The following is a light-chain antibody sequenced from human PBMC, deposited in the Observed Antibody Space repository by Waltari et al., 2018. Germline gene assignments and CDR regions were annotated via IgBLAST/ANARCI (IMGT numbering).Light chain of an antibody. CDR3: QQYKNYPLT. CDR2: KAS. Sequence: DIQMTQSPSTLSASVGDRVTITCRATQSVNSWLAWYQQKPGKAPNLLIYKASSLESGVPSRFSGSGSGTEFTLTISSLQPDDFATYYCQQYKNYPLTFGGGTEVEIK. J-gene: IGKJ4*01. V-gene: IGKV1-5*03. CDR1: QSVNSW.